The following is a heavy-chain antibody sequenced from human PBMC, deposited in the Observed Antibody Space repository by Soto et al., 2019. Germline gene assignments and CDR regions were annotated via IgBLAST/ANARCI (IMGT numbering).Heavy chain of an antibody. D-gene: IGHD3-22*01. V-gene: IGHV3-30*18. Sequence: PGGSLRLSCAASGFTFSSYGMHWVRQAPGKGLEWVAIISYEGINKYYADSVRGRFTISRDNSKNTLFLQMNSLRAEDTAVYYCAKGVYYDSSGYYYTIDYWGQGTLVTVSS. J-gene: IGHJ4*02. CDR2: ISYEGINK. CDR3: AKGVYYDSSGYYYTIDY. CDR1: GFTFSSYG.